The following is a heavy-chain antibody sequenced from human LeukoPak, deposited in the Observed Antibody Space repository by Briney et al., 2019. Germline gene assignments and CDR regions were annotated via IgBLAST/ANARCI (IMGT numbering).Heavy chain of an antibody. Sequence: GGSLRLSCAASGFTFSSYAMHWVRQAPGKGLEWVAVISYDGSNKYYADSVKGRFTISRDNSKNTLYLQMNSLRAEDTAVYYCASTSSGRGSGGYSHWGQGTLVTVSS. CDR1: GFTFSSYA. J-gene: IGHJ4*02. CDR2: ISYDGSNK. D-gene: IGHD3-10*01. V-gene: IGHV3-30-3*01. CDR3: ASTSSGRGSGGYSH.